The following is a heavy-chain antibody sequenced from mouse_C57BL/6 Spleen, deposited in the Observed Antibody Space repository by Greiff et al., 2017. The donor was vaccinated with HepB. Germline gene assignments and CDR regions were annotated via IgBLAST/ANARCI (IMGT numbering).Heavy chain of an antibody. D-gene: IGHD1-1*01. CDR1: GYTFTSYW. Sequence: VKLQQPGAELVKPGASVKLSCKASGYTFTSYWMHWVKQRPGQGLEWIGMIHPNSGSTNYNEKFKSKATLTVDKSSSTAYMQLSSLTSEDSAVYYCAHYYGSSFYWYFDVWGTGTTVTVSS. V-gene: IGHV1-64*01. CDR2: IHPNSGST. J-gene: IGHJ1*03. CDR3: AHYYGSSFYWYFDV.